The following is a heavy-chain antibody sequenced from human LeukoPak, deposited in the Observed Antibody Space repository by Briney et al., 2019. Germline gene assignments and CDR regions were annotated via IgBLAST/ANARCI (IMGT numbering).Heavy chain of an antibody. D-gene: IGHD5-12*01. Sequence: ASVKVSCKASGYTFTGYYMHWVRQAPGQGLEWMGWINPNSGGTNYAQKFQGRVTMTEDTSTDTAYMELSSLRSEDTAVYYCATGGYSGYDLGYWGQGTLVTVSS. CDR3: ATGGYSGYDLGY. CDR2: INPNSGGT. V-gene: IGHV1-2*02. J-gene: IGHJ4*02. CDR1: GYTFTGYY.